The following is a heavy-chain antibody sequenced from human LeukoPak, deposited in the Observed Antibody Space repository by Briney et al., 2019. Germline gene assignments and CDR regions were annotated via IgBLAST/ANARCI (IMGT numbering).Heavy chain of an antibody. J-gene: IGHJ5*02. CDR3: ARLYSSSAGWFDP. Sequence: ASVKVSCKASGYTFTSYAMHWVRQAPGQRLEWMGWINAGNGNTKYSQKFQGRVTITRDTSASTAYMELSSLRSEDTAVYYCARLYSSSAGWFDPWGQGTLVTVS. CDR2: INAGNGNT. V-gene: IGHV1-3*01. CDR1: GYTFTSYA. D-gene: IGHD6-13*01.